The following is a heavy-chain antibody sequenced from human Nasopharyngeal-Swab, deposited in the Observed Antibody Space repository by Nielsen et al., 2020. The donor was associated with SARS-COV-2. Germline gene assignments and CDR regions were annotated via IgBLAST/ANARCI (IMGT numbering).Heavy chain of an antibody. Sequence: SVKVSCKASGGTFSSYAISWVRQAPGQGLEWMGGIIPIFGTANYAQKFQGRVTITADESTSTAYMELSSLRSEDTAVYYCARGFSGLSALLCSSTTCLDAFDIWGQGTMVTVSS. J-gene: IGHJ3*02. CDR3: ARGFSGLSALLCSSTTCLDAFDI. CDR2: IIPIFGTA. V-gene: IGHV1-69*13. CDR1: GGTFSSYA. D-gene: IGHD2-2*01.